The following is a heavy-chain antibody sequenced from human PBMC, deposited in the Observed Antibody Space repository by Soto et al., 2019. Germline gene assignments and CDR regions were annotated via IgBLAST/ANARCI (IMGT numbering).Heavy chain of an antibody. Sequence: GASVKVSCKVSGYTLTELSMHWVRQAPGKGLEWMGGFDPEDGETIYAQKFQGRVTMTEDTSTDTAYMELSSLRSEDTAVYYCATLRRYCISTSCYAEWFDPWGQGTLVTVSS. CDR3: ATLRRYCISTSCYAEWFDP. CDR1: GYTLTELS. J-gene: IGHJ5*02. D-gene: IGHD2-2*01. V-gene: IGHV1-24*01. CDR2: FDPEDGET.